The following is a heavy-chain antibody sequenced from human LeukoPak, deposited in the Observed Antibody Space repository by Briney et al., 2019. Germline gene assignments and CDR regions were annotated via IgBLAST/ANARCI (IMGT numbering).Heavy chain of an antibody. J-gene: IGHJ4*02. D-gene: IGHD3-10*01. CDR1: GFTFSDYY. CDR2: ISSSGSTI. V-gene: IGHV3-11*01. CDR3: AKDPMIRGSTYDC. Sequence: GGSLRLSCAASGFTFSDYYMSWIRQAPGKGLEWVSYISSSGSTIYYADSVRGRFTISRDNAKNSLYLQMNSLRAEDTAIYYCAKDPMIRGSTYDCWGQGTLVTVSS.